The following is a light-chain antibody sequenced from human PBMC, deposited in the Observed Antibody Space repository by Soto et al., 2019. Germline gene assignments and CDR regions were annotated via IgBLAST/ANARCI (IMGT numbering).Light chain of an antibody. CDR3: SSYTTSTTVV. CDR2: EVS. V-gene: IGLV2-14*03. J-gene: IGLJ1*01. CDR1: SSDVGGYNF. Sequence: QPVLTQPASVFGSPGQSITFSCTGTSSDVGGYNFVSWYQQHPGKAPKLMIYEVSSRPSGVSNRFSGSKSGNTASLTISGLQPEDEADYYCSSYTTSTTVVFGTGTKVTVL.